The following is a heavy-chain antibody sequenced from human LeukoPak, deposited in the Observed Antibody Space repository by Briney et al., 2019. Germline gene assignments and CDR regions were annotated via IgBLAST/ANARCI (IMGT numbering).Heavy chain of an antibody. CDR3: AKNAAGILRRLHY. V-gene: IGHV3-23*03. Sequence: PGGSLRLSCAASGFIFCSYGMNWVRQAPGKGLEGVSGIYTDGTGTYYADSVKGRFTISRDNSKNTLYLQMDRLRADDTAMYYCAKNAAGILRRLHYSGQGTLVSVSS. CDR2: IYTDGTGT. J-gene: IGHJ4*02. D-gene: IGHD5/OR15-5a*01. CDR1: GFIFCSYG.